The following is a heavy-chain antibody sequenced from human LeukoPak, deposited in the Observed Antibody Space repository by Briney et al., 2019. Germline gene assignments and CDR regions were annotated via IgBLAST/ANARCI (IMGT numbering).Heavy chain of an antibody. V-gene: IGHV4-39*07. D-gene: IGHD3-22*01. Sequence: SETLSLTCTVSGGSISSSSYYWGWIRQPPGKGLEWIGSIYYSGSTYYNPSLKSRVTISVDTSKNQFSLKLSSVTAADTAVYYCARGGDSSGYLWDYWGQGTLVTVSS. CDR2: IYYSGST. CDR3: ARGGDSSGYLWDY. J-gene: IGHJ4*02. CDR1: GGSISSSSYY.